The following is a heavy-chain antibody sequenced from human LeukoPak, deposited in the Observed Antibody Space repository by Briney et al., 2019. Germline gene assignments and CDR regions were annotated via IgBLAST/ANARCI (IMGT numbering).Heavy chain of an antibody. CDR1: GGSISSGSYY. CDR2: MYTSGST. J-gene: IGHJ6*03. V-gene: IGHV4-61*02. D-gene: IGHD3-16*01. CDR3: ARETSQKGAHYMDV. Sequence: PSETLSLTCTVSGGSISSGSYYWSWIRQPAGKGLEWIGRMYTSGSTNYNPSLKSRLTISVDTSKNQFSLKLSSVTAADTAVYYCARETSQKGAHYMDVWGKGTTVTISS.